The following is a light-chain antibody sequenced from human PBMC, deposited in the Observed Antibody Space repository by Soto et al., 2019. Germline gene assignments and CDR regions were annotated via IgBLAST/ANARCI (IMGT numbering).Light chain of an antibody. Sequence: EILFTQSPAPLSLSPGERATLSFMASQSVSSYLAWYQQKPGQAPRLLIYGASNRATGIPDRFSGSGSGTDFTLTISRLEPEDFAVYYCQQYGSSSWTFGQGTKVDI. CDR3: QQYGSSSWT. CDR1: QSVSSY. V-gene: IGKV3-20*01. CDR2: GAS. J-gene: IGKJ1*01.